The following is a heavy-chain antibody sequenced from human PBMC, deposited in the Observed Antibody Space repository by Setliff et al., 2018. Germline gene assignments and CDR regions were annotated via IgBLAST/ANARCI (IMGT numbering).Heavy chain of an antibody. J-gene: IGHJ6*03. CDR1: GFTFSSYS. CDR3: ATNPRKGRSGGYYYDDPYYFYMDV. CDR2: ISSRSNTI. D-gene: IGHD3-22*01. Sequence: PGGSLRLSCAGSGFTFSSYSMNWVRQAPGKGLEWVSYISSRSNTIYYADSVKGRFTISRDNAKNSLYLQLNSLRAEDTAVYYCATNPRKGRSGGYYYDDPYYFYMDVWGKGTTVTVSS. V-gene: IGHV3-48*01.